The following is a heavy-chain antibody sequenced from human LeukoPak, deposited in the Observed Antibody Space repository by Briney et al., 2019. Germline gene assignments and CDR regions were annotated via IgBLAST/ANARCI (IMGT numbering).Heavy chain of an antibody. V-gene: IGHV1-18*01. CDR2: ISAYNGNT. Sequence: ASVKVSCKASGYTFTSYGISWVRQAPGQGLEWMGWISAYNGNTNYAQKLQGRVTMTTDTSTSTAYMELRSLRSDDTAVYYCARDRSSYSSSWYRSWFDPWGQGTLVTVSS. CDR3: ARDRSSYSSSWYRSWFDP. D-gene: IGHD6-13*01. CDR1: GYTFTSYG. J-gene: IGHJ5*02.